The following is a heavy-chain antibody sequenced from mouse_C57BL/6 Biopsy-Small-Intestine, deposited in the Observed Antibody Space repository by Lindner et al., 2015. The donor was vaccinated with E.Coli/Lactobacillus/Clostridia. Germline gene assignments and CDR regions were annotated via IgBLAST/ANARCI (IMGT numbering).Heavy chain of an antibody. V-gene: IGHV1-47*01. Sequence: VQLQESGAELVRPGASVQMSCKASGYTFTTYPIEWMKQIHGKSLEWIGNFHPYNDGTKYNEKFKGKATLTVEKSSNTVYLELSRLTSDDSAVYYCARSRNWDAAMDYWGQGTSVTVSS. D-gene: IGHD4-1*01. J-gene: IGHJ4*01. CDR1: GYTFTTYP. CDR3: ARSRNWDAAMDY. CDR2: FHPYNDGT.